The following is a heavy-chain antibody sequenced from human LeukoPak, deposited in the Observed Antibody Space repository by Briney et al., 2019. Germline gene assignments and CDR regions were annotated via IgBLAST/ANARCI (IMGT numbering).Heavy chain of an antibody. J-gene: IGHJ4*02. CDR3: ARDLYCYDSSGCSDY. Sequence: PGGSLRLSCAASGFTFSSYGMHWVRQAPGKGLEWGAVIWYDGSNKYYADSVKGRFTISRDNSKNTLYLQMNSLRAEDTAVYYCARDLYCYDSSGCSDYWGQGTLVIVSS. CDR2: IWYDGSNK. D-gene: IGHD3-22*01. V-gene: IGHV3-33*01. CDR1: GFTFSSYG.